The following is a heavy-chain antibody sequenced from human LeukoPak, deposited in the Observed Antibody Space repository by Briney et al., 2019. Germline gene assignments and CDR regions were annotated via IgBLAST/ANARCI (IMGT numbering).Heavy chain of an antibody. CDR2: IIPIFGTA. CDR3: ARSDLGYCSGGSCSGYNWFDP. CDR1: GGTFSSYA. D-gene: IGHD2-15*01. Sequence: SVKVSCKASGGTFSSYAISWVRQAPGQGLEWMGGIIPIFGTANYAQKFQGRVTITADESTSTAYMELSSLRSEDTAVYYCARSDLGYCSGGSCSGYNWFDPWGQGTLVTVSS. V-gene: IGHV1-69*13. J-gene: IGHJ5*02.